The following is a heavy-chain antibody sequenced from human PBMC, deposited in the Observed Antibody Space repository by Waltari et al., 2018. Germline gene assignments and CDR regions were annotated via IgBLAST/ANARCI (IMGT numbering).Heavy chain of an antibody. CDR3: AREPNESYYFDY. CDR1: GYTFTTFY. D-gene: IGHD2-8*01. CDR2: IRPNGENT. Sequence: QVQLVQSGAEMKNPGASVKVSCKASGYTFTTFYIHWLRQAPGQGPEWMGIIRPNGENTLNAQNFQDRVTMTRDTSTSTAYMELSSLTSEDTAVYYCAREPNESYYFDYWGQGTLVTVS. J-gene: IGHJ4*02. V-gene: IGHV1-46*01.